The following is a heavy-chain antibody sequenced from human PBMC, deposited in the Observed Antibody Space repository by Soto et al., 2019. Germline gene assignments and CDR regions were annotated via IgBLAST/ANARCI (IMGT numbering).Heavy chain of an antibody. J-gene: IGHJ4*02. D-gene: IGHD6-13*01. V-gene: IGHV1-69*01. CDR2: IIPIFGTA. CDR1: GGTFSSYA. Sequence: QVQLVQSGAEVKKPGSSVKVSCKASGGTFSSYAISWVRQAPGQGLEWMGGIIPIFGTANYAQKFQGRVTITADESTSTADMELSSLRSEDTAVYSCSSWKGSSWYFDYWGQGTLVTVSS. CDR3: SSWKGSSWYFDY.